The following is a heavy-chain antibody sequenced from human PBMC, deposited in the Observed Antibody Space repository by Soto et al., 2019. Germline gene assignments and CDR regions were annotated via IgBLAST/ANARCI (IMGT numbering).Heavy chain of an antibody. V-gene: IGHV1-69*01. J-gene: IGHJ5*02. D-gene: IGHD3-16*01. CDR2: IIPIFGTA. CDR3: ARELGEEEWGGNWFDP. CDR1: GGTFSSYA. Sequence: QVQLVQSGAEVKKPGSSVKVSCKASGGTFSSYAISWVRQAPGQGLEWMGGIIPIFGTANYAQKFQGRVTITADESTSTAYMELSSLRSEDMAVYYCARELGEEEWGGNWFDPWGQGTLVTVSS.